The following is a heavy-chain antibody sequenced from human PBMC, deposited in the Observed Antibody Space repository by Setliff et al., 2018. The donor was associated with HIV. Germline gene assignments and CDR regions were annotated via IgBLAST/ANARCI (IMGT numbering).Heavy chain of an antibody. V-gene: IGHV4-34*01. CDR3: ARDPRGYCSGGSCFLFDY. Sequence: SETLSLTCAVYGGSFSGYYWSWIRQPPGKGLEWIGEINHSGSTNYNPSLKSRVTISVDTSKNQFSLKLSSVTAADTAVYYCARDPRGYCSGGSCFLFDYWGQGTLVTVSS. CDR1: GGSFSGYY. J-gene: IGHJ4*02. CDR2: INHSGST. D-gene: IGHD2-15*01.